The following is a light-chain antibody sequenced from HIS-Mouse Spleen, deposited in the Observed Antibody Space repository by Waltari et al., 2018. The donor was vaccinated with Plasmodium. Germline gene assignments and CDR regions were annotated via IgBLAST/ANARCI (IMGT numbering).Light chain of an antibody. CDR3: QQYYSYPFT. V-gene: IGKV1-8*01. CDR1: QGISSY. J-gene: IGKJ3*01. CDR2: AAS. Sequence: AIRMTQSPSSFSASTGDRVTITCRASQGISSYLAWYQQKPGQAPKLLIYAASTWESGVPSRFSGSGAGTDFTLTISCLKAEDFATYYCQQYYSYPFTVGPGTKVDIK.